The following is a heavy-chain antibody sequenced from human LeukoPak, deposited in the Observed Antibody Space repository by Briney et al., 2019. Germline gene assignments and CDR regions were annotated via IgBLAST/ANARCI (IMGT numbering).Heavy chain of an antibody. Sequence: SETLSLTCTVSGGSISSSTFYWGWIRQPPGKGLEWFGSIYESGTTYYNPSLKSRVTISVDTSKNQFSLKLSSVTASDTAVYYCARHVLRFLEWLLFNWFDPWGQGTLVTVSS. J-gene: IGHJ5*02. V-gene: IGHV4-39*01. CDR3: ARHVLRFLEWLLFNWFDP. D-gene: IGHD3-3*01. CDR2: IYESGTT. CDR1: GGSISSSTFY.